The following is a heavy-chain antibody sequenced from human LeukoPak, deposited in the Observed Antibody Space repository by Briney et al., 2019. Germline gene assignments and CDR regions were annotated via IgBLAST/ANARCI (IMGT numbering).Heavy chain of an antibody. J-gene: IGHJ6*03. CDR1: GGPIYSYY. CDR3: ARLKFYDSTGYSPGHYMDV. V-gene: IGHV4-4*07. CDR2: LYPSVSP. Sequence: SETLSLTCTVSGGPIYSYYWSWFRQPAGKGLEWIGRLYPSVSPNYNPSLKSRVSMSVDTSKNQLALNLLAVTAADTAVYYCARLKFYDSTGYSPGHYMDVWGKGIKVAVS. D-gene: IGHD3-22*01.